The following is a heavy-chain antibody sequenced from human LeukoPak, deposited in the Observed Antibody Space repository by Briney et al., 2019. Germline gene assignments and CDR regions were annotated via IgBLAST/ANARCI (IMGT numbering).Heavy chain of an antibody. Sequence: PSETLSLTCAVSGGSISSSNWWSWVRQPPGKGLEWIGEIYHSGSTNYNPSLKSRVTISVDKSKNQFSLKLSSVTAADTAVYYCARGTRYSSSWYEGYWFDPWGQGTLVTVSS. J-gene: IGHJ5*02. CDR3: ARGTRYSSSWYEGYWFDP. CDR2: IYHSGST. D-gene: IGHD6-13*01. V-gene: IGHV4-4*02. CDR1: GGSISSSNW.